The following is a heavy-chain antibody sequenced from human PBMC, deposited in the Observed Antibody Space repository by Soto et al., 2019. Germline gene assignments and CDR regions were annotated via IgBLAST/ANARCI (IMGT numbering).Heavy chain of an antibody. Sequence: QVQLVQSGAEVKKPGSSVKVSCKASGGTFSSYAISWVRQAPGQGLEWMGGIIPIFGTANYAQKFQGRVTITADESTSTAYMELSSLRSEDTALYYCARDSGYCSGGSCYFDYWGQGTLVTVAS. V-gene: IGHV1-69*01. CDR3: ARDSGYCSGGSCYFDY. CDR1: GGTFSSYA. CDR2: IIPIFGTA. D-gene: IGHD2-15*01. J-gene: IGHJ4*02.